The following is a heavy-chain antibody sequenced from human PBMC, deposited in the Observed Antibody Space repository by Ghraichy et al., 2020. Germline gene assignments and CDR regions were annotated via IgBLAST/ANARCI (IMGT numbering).Heavy chain of an antibody. J-gene: IGHJ4*02. CDR3: ARDVDYIGRGQRFDY. V-gene: IGHV3-30-3*01. Sequence: ALNISCAASGFTFSDYAVHWVRQAPGKGLEWVAAISSDGNNKYYGDFVRGRFTISRDNSENTLYLQMNSLRPEDTAVYYCARDVDYIGRGQRFDYWGQGTLVTVSS. D-gene: IGHD2-15*01. CDR2: ISSDGNNK. CDR1: GFTFSDYA.